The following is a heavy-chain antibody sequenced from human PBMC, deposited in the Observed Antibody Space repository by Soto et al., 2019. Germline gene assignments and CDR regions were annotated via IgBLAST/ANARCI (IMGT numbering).Heavy chain of an antibody. J-gene: IGHJ4*02. CDR1: GFTFSSYS. CDR3: ARGAYYYDSSGLSY. CDR2: ISSSSSTI. V-gene: IGHV3-48*01. Sequence: EVQLVESGGGLVQPGGSLRLSCAASGFTFSSYSMNWVRQAPGKGLEWVSYISSSSSTIYYADSVKGRFTISRDNAKNSLNLQMNSLRAEDTAVYYCARGAYYYDSSGLSYWGQGTLVTVSS. D-gene: IGHD3-22*01.